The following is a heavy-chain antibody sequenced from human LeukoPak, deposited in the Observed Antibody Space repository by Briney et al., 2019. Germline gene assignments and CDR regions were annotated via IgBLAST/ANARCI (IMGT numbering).Heavy chain of an antibody. CDR1: GGSISSGDYY. CDR2: IYYSGST. D-gene: IGHD3-3*01. J-gene: IGHJ4*02. Sequence: PSETLSLTCTVSGGSISSGDYYWSWIRQPPGKGLEWIGYIYYSGSTYYNPSLKSLVTISVDTAKNQFSLKLSSVTAADTAVYYCARGGTYYDFWSGTYYFDYWGQGTLVTVSS. CDR3: ARGGTYYDFWSGTYYFDY. V-gene: IGHV4-30-4*08.